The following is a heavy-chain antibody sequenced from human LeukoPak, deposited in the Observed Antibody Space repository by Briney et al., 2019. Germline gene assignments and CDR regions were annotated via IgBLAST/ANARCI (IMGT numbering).Heavy chain of an antibody. CDR3: ARRSYYYYMDV. CDR1: GGSISSHY. Sequence: SETLSLTCTVSGGSISSHYWSWIRQPPGKGLEWIGYIYYSGSTNYNPSLKSRVTISVDTSKNLFSLKLSSVTAADTAVYYCARRSYYYYMDVWGKGTTVTVSS. V-gene: IGHV4-59*11. J-gene: IGHJ6*03. CDR2: IYYSGST.